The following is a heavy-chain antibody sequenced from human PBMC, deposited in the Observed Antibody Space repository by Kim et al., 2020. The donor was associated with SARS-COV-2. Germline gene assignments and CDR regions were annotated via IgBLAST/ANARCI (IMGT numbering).Heavy chain of an antibody. D-gene: IGHD1-26*01. CDR1: GFTFSSYS. J-gene: IGHJ4*02. Sequence: GGSLRLSCAASGFTFSSYSMNWVRQAPGKGLEWVSSISSSSSYIYYADSVKGRFTISRDNAKNSLYLQMNSLRAEDTAVYYCARVGGPVYYFDYWGQGTLVTVSS. V-gene: IGHV3-21*01. CDR2: ISSSSSYI. CDR3: ARVGGPVYYFDY.